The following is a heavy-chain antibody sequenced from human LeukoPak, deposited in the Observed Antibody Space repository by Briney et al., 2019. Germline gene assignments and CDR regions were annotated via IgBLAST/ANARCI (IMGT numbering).Heavy chain of an antibody. Sequence: ASVKVSCKASGYTFTSYGISWVRQAPGQGLEWMGWISAYNGNTNYAQKLQGRVTMTTDTSTSTAYMELRSLRSDDTAVYYCASGLTYYYDSSGYLPFDYWGQGTLVTVSS. CDR2: ISAYNGNT. J-gene: IGHJ4*02. D-gene: IGHD3-22*01. CDR3: ASGLTYYYDSSGYLPFDY. V-gene: IGHV1-18*01. CDR1: GYTFTSYG.